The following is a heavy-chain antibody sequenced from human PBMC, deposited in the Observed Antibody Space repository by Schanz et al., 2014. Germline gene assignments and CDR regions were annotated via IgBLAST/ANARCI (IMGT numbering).Heavy chain of an antibody. CDR1: GYTFTSYG. V-gene: IGHV1-18*01. D-gene: IGHD3-16*02. J-gene: IGHJ4*02. CDR2: ISAYNGNT. Sequence: QVQLVQSGAEVKKPGASVKVSCKASGYTFTSYGISWVRQAPGQGLEWMGWISAYNGNTKYPQKLQGRVTMTTDTTTSTAYMKLRSLKSDDTAVYYCARDRRVFDRDGLYYFDSWGQGTLXTVSS. CDR3: ARDRRVFDRDGLYYFDS.